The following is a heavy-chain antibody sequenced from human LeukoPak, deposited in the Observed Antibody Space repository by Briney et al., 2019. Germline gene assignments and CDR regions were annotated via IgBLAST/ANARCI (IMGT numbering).Heavy chain of an antibody. CDR3: ARGPSARFFGVAKGAFDI. V-gene: IGHV3-30*04. CDR2: ISSDGSHK. D-gene: IGHD3-3*01. CDR1: TFTLSSYA. Sequence: PGGSLRLSCAASTFTLSSYAMHWVRQAPGKGPEWVTVISSDGSHKYYADSVKGRFTISRDNSKNTQDLQMNSLRAEDTAVYYCARGPSARFFGVAKGAFDIWGQGTMATVSS. J-gene: IGHJ3*02.